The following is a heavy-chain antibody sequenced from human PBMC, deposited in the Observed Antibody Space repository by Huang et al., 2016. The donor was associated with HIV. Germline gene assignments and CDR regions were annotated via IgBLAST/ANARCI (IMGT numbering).Heavy chain of an antibody. CDR2: INPSGGST. CDR1: GYTFTSHY. J-gene: IGHJ5*02. CDR3: ARGLYSGSHNWFDP. Sequence: QVDLVQSGAEVKKPGASVKVSCKASGYTFTSHYMHWVRQAPGQGLEWMGTINPSGGSTKYAPKFQDRVTMTRDTSTRTVYMELSSLRSEDTAVYYCARGLYSGSHNWFDPWGQGTLVTVSS. D-gene: IGHD1-26*01. V-gene: IGHV1-46*01.